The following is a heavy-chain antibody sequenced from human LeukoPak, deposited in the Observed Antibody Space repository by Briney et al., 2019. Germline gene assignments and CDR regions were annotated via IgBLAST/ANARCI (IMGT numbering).Heavy chain of an antibody. CDR2: IKQDGSEK. V-gene: IGHV3-7*01. Sequence: GGSLRLSCAASGFIFSDYWMSWVRQAPGKGLEWVANIKQDGSEKYYVDSMKGRFTISRDNAKNSLYLQMNSLRAEDTAVYYCAKADGSRRDYWGQGTLVTVSS. CDR3: AKADGSRRDY. J-gene: IGHJ4*02. D-gene: IGHD5-24*01. CDR1: GFIFSDYW.